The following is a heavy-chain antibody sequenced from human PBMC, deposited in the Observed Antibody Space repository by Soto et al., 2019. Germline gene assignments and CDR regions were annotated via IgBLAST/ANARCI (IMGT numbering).Heavy chain of an antibody. CDR2: INPNGGVT. J-gene: IGHJ4*02. D-gene: IGHD5-18*01. V-gene: IGHV1-46*02. Sequence: ASLQVSWEESGYTFNHYYIYWVRQAPGQGLEWMGIINPNGGVTTYAQKFRAGFTMTRDTSTSTVYMELSSLRSEDSAVYYCATSVNSAMAFDYWGQGTLVTVS. CDR3: ATSVNSAMAFDY. CDR1: GYTFNHYY.